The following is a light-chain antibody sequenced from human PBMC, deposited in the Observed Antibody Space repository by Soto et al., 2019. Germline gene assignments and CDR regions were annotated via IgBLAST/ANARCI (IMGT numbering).Light chain of an antibody. CDR3: CSYAGTSTFVV. J-gene: IGLJ2*01. V-gene: IGLV2-23*01. CDR2: EGT. Sequence: QSALTQPASVSGSPGQSITISCTGTSSDVGSYNLVSWYQHHPDKAPKLIIYEGTKRPSGVSDRFSGSQSGNTASLTISGRQAEDEADYFCCSYAGTSTFVVFGGGTKLTVL. CDR1: SSDVGSYNL.